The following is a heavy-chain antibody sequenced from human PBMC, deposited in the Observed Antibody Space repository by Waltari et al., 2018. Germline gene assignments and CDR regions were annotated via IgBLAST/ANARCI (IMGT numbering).Heavy chain of an antibody. CDR3: AKGGEYYDFWSGYYYPDY. CDR1: GFTFSSYG. V-gene: IGHV3-30*18. Sequence: QVQLVESGGGVVQPGRSLRLSCAASGFTFSSYGMHWVRQAPGPGLEWVAVISYDGSNKYYADSVKGRFTISRDNSKNTLYLQMNSLRAEDTAVYYCAKGGEYYDFWSGYYYPDYWGQGTLVTVSS. CDR2: ISYDGSNK. J-gene: IGHJ4*02. D-gene: IGHD3-3*01.